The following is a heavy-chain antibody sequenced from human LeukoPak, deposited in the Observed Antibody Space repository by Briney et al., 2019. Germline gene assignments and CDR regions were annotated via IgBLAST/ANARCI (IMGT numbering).Heavy chain of an antibody. V-gene: IGHV1-8*02. CDR1: GYTFTSYG. D-gene: IGHD3-3*01. J-gene: IGHJ6*03. CDR3: ARLYYDFWSGYLIAGSYYYYMDV. CDR2: MNPNSGNT. Sequence: ASVKVSCKASGYTFTSYGISWVRQATGQGLEWMGWMNPNSGNTGYAQKFQGRVTMTRNTSISTAYMELSSLRSEDTAVYYCARLYYDFWSGYLIAGSYYYYMDVWGKGTTVTVSS.